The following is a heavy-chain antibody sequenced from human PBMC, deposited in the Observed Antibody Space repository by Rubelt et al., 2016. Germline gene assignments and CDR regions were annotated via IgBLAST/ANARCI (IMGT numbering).Heavy chain of an antibody. D-gene: IGHD1-26*01. Sequence: QVQLVQSGSEVKKPGASVKVSCKASGYTFTNYGVTWVRQAPGQGLEWMGRINPNSGDTNYAQKFQGRVTTTRDTSITTAYMELSSLRSDDTALYYCATEIVGATNVFFASWGQGTLVTVSS. V-gene: IGHV1-2*06. CDR3: ATEIVGATNVFFAS. CDR1: GYTFTNYG. J-gene: IGHJ4*02. CDR2: INPNSGDT.